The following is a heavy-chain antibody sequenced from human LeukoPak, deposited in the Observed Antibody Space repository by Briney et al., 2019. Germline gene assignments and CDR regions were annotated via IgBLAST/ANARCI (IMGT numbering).Heavy chain of an antibody. CDR1: GFPFSNYW. CDR2: INTDGTT. CDR3: AKDRSTWYQPIDD. V-gene: IGHV3-74*01. J-gene: IGHJ4*02. Sequence: GGSLRLSCAASGFPFSNYWMHWVRQTPGKGLVWVSRINTDGTTRYADSVKGRFTISRDNAKNTLYLQMDSLRAEDTAVYYCAKDRSTWYQPIDDWGQGTLVTVSS. D-gene: IGHD2-2*01.